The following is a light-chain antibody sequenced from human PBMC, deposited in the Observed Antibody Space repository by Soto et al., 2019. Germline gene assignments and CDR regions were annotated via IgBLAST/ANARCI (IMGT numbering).Light chain of an antibody. CDR2: RAS. CDR3: QQTYSVPWT. CDR1: QSIFTY. V-gene: IGKV1-39*01. J-gene: IGKJ1*01. Sequence: DIQMTQSPSSLSASVGDSVTISCRASQSIFTYLHWYQQKPGTAPRLLISRASSVQSGVPPRFSGSGSGRAFTLSSSRLRPDDIGTYFCQQTYSVPWTFGPGTRVEI.